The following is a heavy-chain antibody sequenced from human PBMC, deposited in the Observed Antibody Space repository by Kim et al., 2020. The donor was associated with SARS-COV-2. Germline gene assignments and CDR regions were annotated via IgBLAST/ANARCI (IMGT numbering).Heavy chain of an antibody. CDR3: ARDPFITMIVLAQVYYFGMDV. CDR1: GGSISSSGYY. V-gene: IGHV4-39*02. Sequence: SETLSLTCTVSGGSISSSGYYWGWIRQPPGKGLEWIGSVYYTGSTYYNPSLKSRVTISVDTSKNQFSLKLSSVTAADTAVYYCARDPFITMIVLAQVYYFGMDVWGQGTTVTVSS. J-gene: IGHJ6*02. CDR2: VYYTGST. D-gene: IGHD3-22*01.